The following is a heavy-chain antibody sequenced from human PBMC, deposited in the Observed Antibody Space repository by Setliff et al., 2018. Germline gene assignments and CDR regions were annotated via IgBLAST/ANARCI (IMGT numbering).Heavy chain of an antibody. D-gene: IGHD1-1*01. V-gene: IGHV4-31*03. CDR2: IYYSGST. CDR3: ASRTTGPGGWFDF. Sequence: SETLSLTCTVSGGSISSGGYYWSWIRQHPGKGLEWIGYIYYSGSTYYNPSLKSRVTISVDTSKNQFSLKLSSVTAADTAVYYCASRTTGPGGWFDFWGQGSLVTVSS. J-gene: IGHJ5*01. CDR1: GGSISSGGYY.